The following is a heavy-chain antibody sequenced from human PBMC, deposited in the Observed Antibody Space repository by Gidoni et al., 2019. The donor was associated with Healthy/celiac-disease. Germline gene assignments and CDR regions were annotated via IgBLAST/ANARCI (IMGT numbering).Heavy chain of an antibody. CDR1: GGTFSSYA. Sequence: QVQLVQSGAEVKKPGSSVKVSCKASGGTFSSYAISWVRQAPGQGLEWMGRIIPILGIANYAQKFQGRVTITADKSTSTAYMELSSLRSEDTAVYYCARDSGDYGFFGAFDIWGQGTMVTVSS. CDR2: IIPILGIA. J-gene: IGHJ3*02. CDR3: ARDSGDYGFFGAFDI. D-gene: IGHD4-17*01. V-gene: IGHV1-69*04.